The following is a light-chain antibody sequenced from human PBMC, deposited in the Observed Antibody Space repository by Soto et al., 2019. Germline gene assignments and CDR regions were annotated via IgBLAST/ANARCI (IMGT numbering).Light chain of an antibody. V-gene: IGLV2-14*01. Sequence: QSALTQPASVSGSPGQSITISCAGTSSDVGHYNYVSWYQQHPGKAPKLLIYDVSNRLSGVSDRFSGSKSGNTASLTISGLQAEDESDYYCSSYTISNTYVFGTGTKVTVL. CDR2: DVS. CDR3: SSYTISNTYV. J-gene: IGLJ1*01. CDR1: SSDVGHYNY.